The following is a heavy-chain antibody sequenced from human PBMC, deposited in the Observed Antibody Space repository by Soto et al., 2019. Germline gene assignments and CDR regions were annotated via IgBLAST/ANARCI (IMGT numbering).Heavy chain of an antibody. CDR1: GGTFGSYA. V-gene: IGHV1-69*01. CDR2: IIPSPGTA. Sequence: VQLVQSGAEVKKPGSSVKVSCKASGGTFGSYAISWVRQAPGQGLEWMGGIIPSPGTANYAQKFQGRVRIAADESTSTAYMVLSSLRSEDTAVYYCARSQGSSTSLEIYYYYYHGMDVWCQGTTVTVSS. J-gene: IGHJ6*02. D-gene: IGHD2-2*01. CDR3: ARSQGSSTSLEIYYYYYHGMDV.